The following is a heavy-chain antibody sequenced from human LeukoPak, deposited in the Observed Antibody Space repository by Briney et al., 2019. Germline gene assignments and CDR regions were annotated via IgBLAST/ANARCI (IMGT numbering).Heavy chain of an antibody. V-gene: IGHV7-4-1*02. CDR1: GYTFTTYA. D-gene: IGHD3-22*01. J-gene: IGHJ4*02. CDR2: INTNTGNP. Sequence: ASVKVSCKASGYTFTTYAISWVRQAPGQGLEWMGWINTNTGNPTYAQGFFTGRIVFSLDTSVSTAYLQISSLKAEDSAVYYCAKNGLGAVVKTDWGQGTLVTVSS. CDR3: AKNGLGAVVKTD.